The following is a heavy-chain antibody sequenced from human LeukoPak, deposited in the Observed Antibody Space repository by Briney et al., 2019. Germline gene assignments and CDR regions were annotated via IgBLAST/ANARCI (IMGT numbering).Heavy chain of an antibody. CDR3: ARTSYCGGTNCYYHFDQ. Sequence: TGGSLRLSCAASEFTFSSYWMHWVRQAPGKGLVWVSCINGDGSITTYADSVKGRFTISRDNAKNTLYLQMDSLRAEDTAVYYCARTSYCGGTNCYYHFDQWGQGTLVTVSS. V-gene: IGHV3-74*01. D-gene: IGHD2-2*01. CDR1: EFTFSSYW. CDR2: INGDGSIT. J-gene: IGHJ4*02.